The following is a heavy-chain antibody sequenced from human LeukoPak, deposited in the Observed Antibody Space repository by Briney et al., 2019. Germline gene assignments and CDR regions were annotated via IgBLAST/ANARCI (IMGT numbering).Heavy chain of an antibody. D-gene: IGHD6-13*01. J-gene: IGHJ4*02. CDR1: GFTFSSYS. Sequence: GGSLRLSCAASGFTFSSYSMNWVRQAPGKGLEWVSAISGSGGSTYYADSVKGRFTISRDNSKNTIYLQMNSLRAEDTAVYYCAKIIAAANRPTFDYWGQGTLVTVSS. CDR3: AKIIAAANRPTFDY. V-gene: IGHV3-23*01. CDR2: ISGSGGST.